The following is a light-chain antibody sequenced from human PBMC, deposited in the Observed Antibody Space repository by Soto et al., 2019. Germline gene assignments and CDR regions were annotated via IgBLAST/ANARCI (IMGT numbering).Light chain of an antibody. V-gene: IGKV3-20*01. CDR3: QQYGSSPPYT. CDR1: QSVSSSY. J-gene: IGKJ2*01. CDR2: GAS. Sequence: EIVLTPSPGTLSLSPGERAPLSCRARQSVSSSYLAWYQQKPGQAPRLLIYGASSRATGIPDRFSGSGSGTDFTLTIRRLEPEDFAVYYCQQYGSSPPYTFGQGTK.